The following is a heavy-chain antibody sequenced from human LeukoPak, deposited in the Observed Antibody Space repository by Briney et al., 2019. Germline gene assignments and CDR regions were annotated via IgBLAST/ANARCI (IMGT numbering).Heavy chain of an antibody. D-gene: IGHD6-19*01. Sequence: GGSLRLSCAAVGFTFGSVDMNWVRQAPGKGLEWASSISNSGRTVYYADSVKGRFTISRDSAKNSLYLQMNSLSAEDTAVYYCVRADTSGWFKTVDYWGLGTLVTVSS. J-gene: IGHJ4*02. V-gene: IGHV3-48*03. CDR3: VRADTSGWFKTVDY. CDR1: GFTFGSVD. CDR2: ISNSGRTV.